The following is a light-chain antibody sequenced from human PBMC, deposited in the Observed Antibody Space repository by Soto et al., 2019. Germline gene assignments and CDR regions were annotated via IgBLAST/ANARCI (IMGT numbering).Light chain of an antibody. V-gene: IGKV3-15*01. Sequence: EIVMTQSPATLSVSPGERATLSCRASQSVGSNLAWYQQKPGQAPRLLIYGASTRATGIPARFSGSWSGTEFTLTISCLQSDNFAIHFCQQYNYWSPDRTFGQETKVEIK. CDR2: GAS. CDR3: QQYNYWSPDRT. CDR1: QSVGSN. J-gene: IGKJ1*01.